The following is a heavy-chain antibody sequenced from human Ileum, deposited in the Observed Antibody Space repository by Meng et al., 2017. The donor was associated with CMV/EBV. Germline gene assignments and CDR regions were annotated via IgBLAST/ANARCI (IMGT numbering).Heavy chain of an antibody. CDR1: GFTLSSNY. CDR2: IYRGGDT. V-gene: IGHV3-53*01. J-gene: IGHJ4*02. Sequence: GESLKISCAASGFTLSSNYMNWVRQAPGKGLEWVSLIYRGGDTYYADSVKGRFTISRDNSKNTLYLLMNSLRAEDTAVYYCERDGGYASPLSYWGQGTLVTVSS. CDR3: ERDGGYASPLSY. D-gene: IGHD1-1*01.